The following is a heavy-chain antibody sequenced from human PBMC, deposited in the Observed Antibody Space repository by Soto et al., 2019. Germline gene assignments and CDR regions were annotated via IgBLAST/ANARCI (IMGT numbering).Heavy chain of an antibody. CDR1: GYSFTSYW. D-gene: IGHD5-18*01. CDR2: IYPGDSDT. CDR3: ARNSERQLWLPFDY. V-gene: IGHV5-51*01. Sequence: PXESLTISFRGSGYSFTSYWIGWVRQMRGKGLEWMGIIYPGDSDTRYSPSFQGQVTISADKSISTAYLQWSSLKASDTDMYYCARNSERQLWLPFDYWGQGTLVTVSS. J-gene: IGHJ4*02.